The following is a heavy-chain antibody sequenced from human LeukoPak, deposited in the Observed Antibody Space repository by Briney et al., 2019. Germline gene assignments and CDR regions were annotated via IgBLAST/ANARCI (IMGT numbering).Heavy chain of an antibody. CDR3: AKGYDFLDY. J-gene: IGHJ4*02. V-gene: IGHV3-23*01. CDR2: ISGSGGNT. Sequence: PGASLRLSCAASGFTFSSYAMSWARQAPGKGLEWVSDISGSGGNTYYADSVKGRFTISRDNSKNTLSLQMNSPRAEDTAVYYCAKGYDFLDYWGQGTLVTVSS. D-gene: IGHD3-3*01. CDR1: GFTFSSYA.